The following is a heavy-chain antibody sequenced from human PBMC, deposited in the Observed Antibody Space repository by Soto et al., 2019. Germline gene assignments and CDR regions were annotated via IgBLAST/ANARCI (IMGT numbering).Heavy chain of an antibody. D-gene: IGHD3-9*01. Sequence: GASVKVSCKASGYSFSVYPIHWVRQAPGQGLEWMGCINPNSGGTEYAKKFQGWVTMTRDTSISTAYMELSRLKSDDTAVYYCAVTYYFDASDYRNDPFDIWGLGTMVTVSS. CDR1: GYSFSVYP. J-gene: IGHJ3*02. V-gene: IGHV1-2*04. CDR2: INPNSGGT. CDR3: AVTYYFDASDYRNDPFDI.